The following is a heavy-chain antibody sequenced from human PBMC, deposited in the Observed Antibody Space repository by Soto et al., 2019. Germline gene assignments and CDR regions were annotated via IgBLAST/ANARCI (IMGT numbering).Heavy chain of an antibody. CDR1: GASVRSYH. D-gene: IGHD1-1*01. Sequence: AETLSLTCAVSGASVRSYHWSWIRQAAGKGLEWIGRVQMSGTTNYNPSLKTRVTMSLDTTKNEVSLRMTSVTAAGTAVYFCAKERSTMRWFDPWGQGILVTVS. V-gene: IGHV4-4*07. J-gene: IGHJ5*02. CDR2: VQMSGTT. CDR3: AKERSTMRWFDP.